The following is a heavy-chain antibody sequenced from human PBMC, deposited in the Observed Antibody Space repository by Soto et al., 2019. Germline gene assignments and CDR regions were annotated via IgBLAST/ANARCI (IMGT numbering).Heavy chain of an antibody. V-gene: IGHV3-23*01. CDR3: AKGRASDCPGCTQHY. Sequence: EVQLLESGGGLAQPGGSLRLPCAASAFTFSSYAVTWVRQAPGKGLERVSAVSGSGDSTYYADSVKGRFTISRDNSKNTLYLQMNSLRAEDTAVYYCAKGRASDCPGCTQHYWGQGTLVTVSS. J-gene: IGHJ4*02. D-gene: IGHD2-21*02. CDR1: AFTFSSYA. CDR2: VSGSGDST.